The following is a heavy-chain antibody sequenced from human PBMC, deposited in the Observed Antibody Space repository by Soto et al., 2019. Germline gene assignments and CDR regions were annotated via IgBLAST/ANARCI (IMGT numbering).Heavy chain of an antibody. CDR3: ARVVVAATLYGDYYYYMDV. V-gene: IGHV3-64*01. CDR2: ISSNGGST. Sequence: EVQLVESGGGLVQPGGSLRLSCAASGFTFSSYGMHWVRQAPGKGLEYVTAISSNGGSTYYGNSVKGRFTISRDNPKNTLYLQMGSLRAEDMAVYYCARVVVAATLYGDYYYYMDVWGKGTTVTVSS. CDR1: GFTFSSYG. J-gene: IGHJ6*03. D-gene: IGHD2-15*01.